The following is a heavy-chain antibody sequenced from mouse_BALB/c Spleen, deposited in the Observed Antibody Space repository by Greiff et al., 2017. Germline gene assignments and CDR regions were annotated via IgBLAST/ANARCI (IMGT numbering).Heavy chain of an antibody. CDR2: IYPSDSYT. V-gene: IGHV1-69*02. Sequence: QVQLQQPGAELVRPGASVKLSCKASGYTFTSYWINRVKQRPGQGLEWIGNIYPSDSYTNYNQKFKDKATLTVDKSSSTAYMQLSSPTSEDSAVYYCTRSYDGYYDWYFDVGGAGTTVTVPS. D-gene: IGHD2-3*01. CDR3: TRSYDGYYDWYFDV. CDR1: GYTFTSYW. J-gene: IGHJ1*01.